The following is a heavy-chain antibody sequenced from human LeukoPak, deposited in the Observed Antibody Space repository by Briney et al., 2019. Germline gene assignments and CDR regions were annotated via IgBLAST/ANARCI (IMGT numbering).Heavy chain of an antibody. D-gene: IGHD2-2*01. Sequence: SETLSLTCTVSGGSISSGSYYWSWIRQPAGKGLECIGRIYTSGSTNYNPSLKSRVTISVDTSKNQFSLKLSSVTAADTAVYYCARDQGYCSSTSCSRFDPWGQGTLVTVSS. J-gene: IGHJ5*02. CDR2: IYTSGST. CDR1: GGSISSGSYY. V-gene: IGHV4-61*02. CDR3: ARDQGYCSSTSCSRFDP.